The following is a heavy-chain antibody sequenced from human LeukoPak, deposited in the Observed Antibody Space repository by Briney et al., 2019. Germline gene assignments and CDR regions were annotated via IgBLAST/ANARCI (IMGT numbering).Heavy chain of an antibody. CDR1: GYTFTGYY. D-gene: IGHD1-26*01. J-gene: IGHJ4*02. Sequence: ASVKVSCKASGYTFTGYYMHWVRQAPGQGLEWMGRINPNSGGTNYAQKFQGRVTMTRDTSISTAYMELSRLRSDDTAVYYCAREPNYSGSYLPDYWGQGTLVTVSS. CDR2: INPNSGGT. V-gene: IGHV1-2*06. CDR3: AREPNYSGSYLPDY.